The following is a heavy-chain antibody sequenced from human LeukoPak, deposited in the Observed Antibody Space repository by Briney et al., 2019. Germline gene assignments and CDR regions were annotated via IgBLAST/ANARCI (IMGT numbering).Heavy chain of an antibody. CDR1: GFTFSSYA. V-gene: IGHV3-48*04. J-gene: IGHJ4*02. CDR3: ASSYYDSSGYSDY. D-gene: IGHD3-22*01. Sequence: GGSLRLSCADSGFTFSSYAMSGLRQAPGRGLEGVSYISSSSSTIYYADSVKGRFTISRDNAKNSLYLQMNSLRAEDTAVYYCASSYYDSSGYSDYWGQGTLVTVSS. CDR2: ISSSSSTI.